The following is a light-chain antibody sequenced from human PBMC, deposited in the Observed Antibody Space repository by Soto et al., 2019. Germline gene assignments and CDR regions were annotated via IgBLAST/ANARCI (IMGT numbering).Light chain of an antibody. CDR1: QSVSSN. Sequence: EIVITQSPATLSVSPGERATLSCRASQSVSSNLAWYQQKPGQAPRLLIYDASSRATGIPARFSGSGSGTEFTLTVSILQSEDFAVYYCQQYNNWPPAYTFGQGTKVDIK. V-gene: IGKV3-15*01. CDR2: DAS. J-gene: IGKJ2*01. CDR3: QQYNNWPPAYT.